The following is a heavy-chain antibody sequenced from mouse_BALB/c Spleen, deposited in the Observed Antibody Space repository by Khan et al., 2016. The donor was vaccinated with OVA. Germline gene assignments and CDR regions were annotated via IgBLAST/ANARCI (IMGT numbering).Heavy chain of an antibody. CDR1: GYSLTDYG. J-gene: IGHJ3*01. CDR3: TRYQGNVVFAY. D-gene: IGHD2-1*01. V-gene: IGHV9-3-1*01. Sequence: QIQLVQSGPELKKPGETVKISCKASGYSLTDYGLNWVKQAPGKDLKWMGWINTYTGEPTFAADFKGRFAFSLETSASTAYLQIINLNDEDTATSFVTRYQGNVVFAYWGQGTLVTVSA. CDR2: INTYTGEP.